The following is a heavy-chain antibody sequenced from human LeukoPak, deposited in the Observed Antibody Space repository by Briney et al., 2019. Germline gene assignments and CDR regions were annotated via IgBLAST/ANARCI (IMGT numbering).Heavy chain of an antibody. J-gene: IGHJ4*02. D-gene: IGHD3-16*01. CDR2: IDNDGGST. CDR1: GFTFHSYW. Sequence: GGSLRLSCAASGFTFHSYWMHWVRQAPGKGLVWVSRIDNDGGSTTYADSVKGRFTISRDNAKNTLYLQMNSVRAEDTAMYYCARSSFPYYFDYWGQGTLVTVSS. CDR3: ARSSFPYYFDY. V-gene: IGHV3-74*01.